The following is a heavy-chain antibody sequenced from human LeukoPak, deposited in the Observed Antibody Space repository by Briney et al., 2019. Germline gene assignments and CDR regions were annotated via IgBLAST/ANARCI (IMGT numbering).Heavy chain of an antibody. CDR1: GYTFTGYY. Sequence: ASVKVSCKASGYTFTGYYMHWVRQAPGQGLEWMGWINPNSGGTNYAQKFQGRVTMTRDTSISTAYMELSRLRSDDTAVYYCARDLSEAVAGTDYFYYYGMDVWGQGTTVTVS. CDR2: INPNSGGT. V-gene: IGHV1-2*02. CDR3: ARDLSEAVAGTDYFYYYGMDV. D-gene: IGHD6-19*01. J-gene: IGHJ6*02.